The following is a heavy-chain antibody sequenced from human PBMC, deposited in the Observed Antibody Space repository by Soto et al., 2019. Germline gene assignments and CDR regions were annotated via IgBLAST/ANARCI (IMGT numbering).Heavy chain of an antibody. CDR2: INHSGST. CDR1: GGSFSGYY. J-gene: IGHJ4*02. CDR3: ASRRHYGDAYRPFDY. Sequence: PSETLSLTCAVYGGSFSGYYWSWIRQPPGKGLEWIGEINHSGSTNYNPSLKSRVTISVDTSKNQFSLKLSSVTAADTAVYYCASRRHYGDAYRPFDYWGQGTLVTVSS. V-gene: IGHV4-34*01. D-gene: IGHD4-17*01.